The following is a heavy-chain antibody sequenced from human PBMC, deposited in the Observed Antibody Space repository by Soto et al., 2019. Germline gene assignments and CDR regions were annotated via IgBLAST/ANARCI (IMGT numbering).Heavy chain of an antibody. CDR3: ARTMGSSSWYRVLDY. CDR2: INSDGSST. CDR1: GFTFSSYC. D-gene: IGHD6-13*01. Sequence: PGGSLRLSCAASGFTFSSYCMHWVRQAPGKGLVWVSRINSDGSSTSYADSVKGRFTISRDNAKNTLYLQMNSLRAEDTAVYYCARTMGSSSWYRVLDYWGQGTLVTVSS. V-gene: IGHV3-74*01. J-gene: IGHJ4*02.